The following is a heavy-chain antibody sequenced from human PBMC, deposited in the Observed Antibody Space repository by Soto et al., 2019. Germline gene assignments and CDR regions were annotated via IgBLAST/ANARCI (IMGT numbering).Heavy chain of an antibody. CDR3: AKRSRSSTFDY. Sequence: EVQLLESGGGLVQPGGSLRLSCAASGFTFSSYAMSWVRQAPGKGLEWVSVISGSDDSTYYADSVKGRFTISRDNSKNTLYLQMNSLRAEDTAVYYWAKRSRSSTFDYWGQGTLVTVSS. CDR2: ISGSDDST. CDR1: GFTFSSYA. D-gene: IGHD6-6*01. J-gene: IGHJ4*02. V-gene: IGHV3-23*01.